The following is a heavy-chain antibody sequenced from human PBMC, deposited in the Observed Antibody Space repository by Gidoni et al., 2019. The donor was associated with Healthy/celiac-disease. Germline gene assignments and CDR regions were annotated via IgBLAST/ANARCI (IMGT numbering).Heavy chain of an antibody. Sequence: EVQLVESGGGLVQPGGSLRLSCAASGLPFSSYWIHWVRQAPGKGLVRVSRINSDGSSTSYGDSVKGRFTISRDNAKNRLYLQMNSLRAEDTAVYYCARDFRRYYDFWSGYYADWYFDLWGRGTLVTVSS. V-gene: IGHV3-74*01. D-gene: IGHD3-3*01. CDR3: ARDFRRYYDFWSGYYADWYFDL. J-gene: IGHJ2*01. CDR2: INSDGSST. CDR1: GLPFSSYW.